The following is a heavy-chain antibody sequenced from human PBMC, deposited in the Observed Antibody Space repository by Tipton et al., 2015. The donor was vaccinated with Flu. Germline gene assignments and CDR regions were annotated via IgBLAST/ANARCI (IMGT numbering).Heavy chain of an antibody. CDR2: IYHSGST. D-gene: IGHD6-19*01. V-gene: IGHV4-38-2*01. CDR3: APAIAVAGMWFDP. J-gene: IGHJ5*02. CDR1: GYSISSGYY. Sequence: LRLSCAVSGYSISSGYYWGWLRQSPGKGLEWIGSIYHSGSTYYNPSLKSRVTISVDTSKNQFSLKLSSVTAADTAVYYCAPAIAVAGMWFDPWGQGTLVTVSS.